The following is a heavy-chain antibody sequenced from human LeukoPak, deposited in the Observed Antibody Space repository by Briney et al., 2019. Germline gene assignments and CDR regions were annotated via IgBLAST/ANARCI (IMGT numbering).Heavy chain of an antibody. CDR3: ARGYSNPYYFDY. Sequence: VASVKVSCKASGYTFTSYGISWVRQAPGQGLEWMGWINPNSGGTNYAQKFQGRVTMTRDTSISTAYMELSRLRSDDTAVYYCARGYSNPYYFDYWGQGTLVTVSS. CDR1: GYTFTSYG. CDR2: INPNSGGT. D-gene: IGHD6-13*01. J-gene: IGHJ4*02. V-gene: IGHV1-2*02.